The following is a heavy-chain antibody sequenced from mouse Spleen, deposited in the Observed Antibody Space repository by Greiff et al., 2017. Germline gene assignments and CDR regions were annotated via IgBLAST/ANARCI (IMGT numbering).Heavy chain of an antibody. J-gene: IGHJ3*01. CDR3: AREENYYGSSFAY. CDR2: IWGDGST. Sequence: QVQLKQSGPGLVAPSQSLSITCTVSWFSLTGYGVNWVRQPPGKGLEWLGMIWGDGSTDYNSALKSRLSISKDNSKSQVFLKMNSLQTDDTARYYCAREENYYGSSFAYWGQGTLVTVSA. V-gene: IGHV2-6-7*01. D-gene: IGHD1-1*01. CDR1: WFSLTGYG.